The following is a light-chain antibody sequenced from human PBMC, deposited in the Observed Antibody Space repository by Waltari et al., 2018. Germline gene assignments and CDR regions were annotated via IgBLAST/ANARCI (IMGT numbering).Light chain of an antibody. CDR2: DVN. CDR1: SSDVGGYHY. CDR3: ISYTSTTTYVV. Sequence: QSALTQPASVSASPGQSITISCTGTSSDVGGYHYVSWYQQHPGKAPQLIIYDVNKRPSGVSHRFSASKSGNTASLTIFGLQAEDEADYYCISYTSTTTYVVVGGGTKLTVL. V-gene: IGLV2-14*03. J-gene: IGLJ2*01.